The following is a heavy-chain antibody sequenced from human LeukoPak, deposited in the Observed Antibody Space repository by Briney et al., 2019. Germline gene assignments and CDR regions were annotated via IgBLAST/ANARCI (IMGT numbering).Heavy chain of an antibody. V-gene: IGHV3-21*01. CDR2: ISSSSSYI. Sequence: GGSLRLSCAASGFTFSSYSMNWVRQAPGKGLEWVSSISSSSSYIYYADSVKGRFTISRDNAKNSLYLQMNSLRDEDTAVYYCAVTIRGAFDIWGQGTMVTVSS. CDR1: GFTFSSYS. D-gene: IGHD3-10*01. CDR3: AVTIRGAFDI. J-gene: IGHJ3*02.